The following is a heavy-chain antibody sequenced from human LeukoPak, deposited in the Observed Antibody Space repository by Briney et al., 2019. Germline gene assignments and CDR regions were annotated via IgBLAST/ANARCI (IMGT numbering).Heavy chain of an antibody. Sequence: SETLSLPCSVSGGSIKTTSYYWGGIRQPPGRGLEWSGAIYFTGSAYHNPSLSSRVTMSVDLYKNEFFLILASVTAAVTAVYYCAREGSYWDIWGQRSLVTVSS. CDR1: GGSIKTTSYY. V-gene: IGHV4-39*07. J-gene: IGHJ4*02. D-gene: IGHD3-10*01. CDR3: AREGSYWDI. CDR2: IYFTGSA.